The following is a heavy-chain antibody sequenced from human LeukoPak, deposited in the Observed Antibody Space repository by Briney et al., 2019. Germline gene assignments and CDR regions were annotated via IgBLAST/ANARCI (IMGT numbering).Heavy chain of an antibody. CDR2: IYYSGST. D-gene: IGHD3-9*01. Sequence: LRLSCAASGFTFSNYEMNWVRQAPGKGLEWIGSIYYSGSTYYNPSLKSRVTISVDTSKNQFSLKLSSVTAADTAVYYCARTNDILTGYVDYWGQGTLVTVSS. CDR1: GFTFSNYE. V-gene: IGHV4-39*07. J-gene: IGHJ4*02. CDR3: ARTNDILTGYVDY.